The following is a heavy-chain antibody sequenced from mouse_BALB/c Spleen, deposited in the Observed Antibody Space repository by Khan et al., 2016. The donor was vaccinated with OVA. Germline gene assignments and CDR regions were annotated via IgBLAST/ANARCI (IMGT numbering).Heavy chain of an antibody. CDR2: ISPGSGDT. CDR3: ARSNYFGYTFAY. V-gene: IGHV1-77*01. D-gene: IGHD1-2*01. Sequence: QVQLQQSGAELARPGASVKLSCKASGYTFTDYYINWVKQRTGQGLEWIGEISPGSGDTYYNERFKGKATLTAAKSSSTAYMQLSSLTSEASAVYFCARSNYFGYTFAYWGQGTLVTVSA. CDR1: GYTFTDYY. J-gene: IGHJ3*01.